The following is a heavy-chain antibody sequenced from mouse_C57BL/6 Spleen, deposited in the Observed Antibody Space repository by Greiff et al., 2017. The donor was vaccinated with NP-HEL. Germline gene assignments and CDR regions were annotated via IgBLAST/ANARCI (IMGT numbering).Heavy chain of an antibody. Sequence: VQLKQSGAELVKPGASVKLSCTASGFNIKDYYMHWVKQRPEQGLEWIGRIDPEDGDTEYAPKFQGKATMTADTSSNTAYLQLSSLTSEDTAVYYCTTIATVVATDYWGQGTTLTVSS. CDR2: IDPEDGDT. CDR3: TTIATVVATDY. J-gene: IGHJ2*01. CDR1: GFNIKDYY. D-gene: IGHD1-1*01. V-gene: IGHV14-1*01.